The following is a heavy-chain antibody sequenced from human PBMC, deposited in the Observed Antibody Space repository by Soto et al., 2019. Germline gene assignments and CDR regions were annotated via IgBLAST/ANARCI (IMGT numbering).Heavy chain of an antibody. Sequence: EVQVVESGGGLVQPGGSLRLSCAASGFSVTNNYMNWVRQAPGKGLEWLSIIDIGGNTHYADSVKDRFTVSRDNSRNTLYLHMDSLRADDTAVYYCARGRGSTGYLGREHYLHYWAQGALVTVSP. J-gene: IGHJ4*02. CDR3: ARGRGSTGYLGREHYLHY. V-gene: IGHV3-66*01. CDR1: GFSVTNNY. D-gene: IGHD2-2*01. CDR2: IDIGGNT.